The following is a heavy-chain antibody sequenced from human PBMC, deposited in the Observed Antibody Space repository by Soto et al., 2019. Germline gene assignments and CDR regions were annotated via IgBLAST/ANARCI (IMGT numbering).Heavy chain of an antibody. D-gene: IGHD6-6*01. CDR1: GFTFDDYT. CDR3: AKDPRSSSWNYFDY. CDR2: ISWDGGST. V-gene: IGHV3-43*01. Sequence: PGGSLRLSCAASGFTFDDYTMHWVRQAPGKGLEWVSLISWDGGSTYYADSVKGRFTISRDNSKNSLYLQMNSLRTEDTALYYCAKDPRSSSWNYFDYWGQGTLVTVSS. J-gene: IGHJ4*02.